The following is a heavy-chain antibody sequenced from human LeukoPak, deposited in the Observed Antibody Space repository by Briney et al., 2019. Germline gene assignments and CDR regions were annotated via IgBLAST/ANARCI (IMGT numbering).Heavy chain of an antibody. CDR1: GFTFSSSA. J-gene: IGHJ4*02. CDR3: ARGGGGYVGFDY. Sequence: GGSLRLSCAASGFTFSSSAMSWVRQAPGKGLEWVANIKQDGSEKYYVDSVKGRFTISRDNAKNSLYLQMNSLRAEDTAVYHCARGGGGYVGFDYWGQGTLVTVSS. CDR2: IKQDGSEK. V-gene: IGHV3-7*03. D-gene: IGHD5-12*01.